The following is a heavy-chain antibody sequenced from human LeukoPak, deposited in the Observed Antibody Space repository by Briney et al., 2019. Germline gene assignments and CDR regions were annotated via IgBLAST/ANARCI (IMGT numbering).Heavy chain of an antibody. CDR1: GFIFSSFG. J-gene: IGHJ4*02. Sequence: PGGSLRLSCVVSGFIFSSFGMHWVRRAPGKGLEWVAFISYDGSNKYHADSVKGRFTISRDNSKNTLYLQMNSLRAEDTAVYYCAKDRAQWLVGLFDYWGQGTLVTVSS. D-gene: IGHD6-19*01. CDR3: AKDRAQWLVGLFDY. CDR2: ISYDGSNK. V-gene: IGHV3-30*18.